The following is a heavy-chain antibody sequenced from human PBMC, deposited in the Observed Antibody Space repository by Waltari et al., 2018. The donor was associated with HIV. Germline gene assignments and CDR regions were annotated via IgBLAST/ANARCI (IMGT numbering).Heavy chain of an antibody. CDR2: FVPEDAET. CDR3: ATAQICSTSSCYDY. V-gene: IGHV1-24*01. J-gene: IGHJ4*02. Sequence: QVQLVQSGAEVKKPGASVKVSCKVSGYTLTEFSMHWVRQAPGKGLEWMGGFVPEDAETIYETKFQGSVTMTEDTSTDTAYMELSSRRSEDTALYYCATAQICSTSSCYDYWGQGTLVTVSS. D-gene: IGHD2-2*01. CDR1: GYTLTEFS.